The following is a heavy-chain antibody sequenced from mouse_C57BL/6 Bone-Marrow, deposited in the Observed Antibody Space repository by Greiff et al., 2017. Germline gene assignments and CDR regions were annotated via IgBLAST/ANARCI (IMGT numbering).Heavy chain of an antibody. Sequence: EVQGVESGGGLVQPGGSLRLSCAASGFTFTDYYMSWVRQPPGKALEWLGFIRNKANGYTTEYSASVKGRFTISRDKSQSILYLQMNALRAEDSATYYCARSYYDYDGYAMDYWGQGTSVTVAS. D-gene: IGHD2-4*01. V-gene: IGHV7-3*01. CDR3: ARSYYDYDGYAMDY. CDR1: GFTFTDYY. CDR2: IRNKANGYTT. J-gene: IGHJ4*01.